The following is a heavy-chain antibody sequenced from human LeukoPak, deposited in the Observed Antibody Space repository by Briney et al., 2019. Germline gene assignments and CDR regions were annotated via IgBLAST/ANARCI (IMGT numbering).Heavy chain of an antibody. V-gene: IGHV1-2*02. J-gene: IGHJ4*02. CDR2: INPDSGGT. CDR3: ARERFYSSGSKSNRVDY. Sequence: ASVKVSCKASGYTFSGYYMHWVRQAPGQGLEWMGWINPDSGGTNYGQNFQGRVTMTRDTAINTAYMELSRLRSDDTAVYYCARERFYSSGSKSNRVDYWGQGNLVTVSS. CDR1: GYTFSGYY. D-gene: IGHD6-19*01.